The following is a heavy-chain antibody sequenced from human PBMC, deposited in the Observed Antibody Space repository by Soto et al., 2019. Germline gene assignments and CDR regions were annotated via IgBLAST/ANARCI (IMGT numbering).Heavy chain of an antibody. Sequence: QVQLVQSGAEVKKPGASVKVSCKASGYTFTSYGISWVRQAPGQGLEWMGWISVYNDNTNYAQKLQGRVTMTTDTPTSTAYMELRSLRSDDTAVYYCARDLSQYSGSYCGYWGQGTLVTVSS. CDR2: ISVYNDNT. CDR1: GYTFTSYG. V-gene: IGHV1-18*01. J-gene: IGHJ4*02. CDR3: ARDLSQYSGSYCGY. D-gene: IGHD1-26*01.